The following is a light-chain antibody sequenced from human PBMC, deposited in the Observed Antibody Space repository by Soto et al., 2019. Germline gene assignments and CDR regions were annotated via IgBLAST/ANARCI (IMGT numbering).Light chain of an antibody. J-gene: IGKJ1*01. V-gene: IGKV1-5*03. Sequence: DIQMTQSPSTLSASVGDRVTITCRASQNINTWLAWYQQKPGKAPNLLIYKASTLESGVPSRFNGSGSGTELTLTISSLKTDDFETYYCQQYNSYWTFGPGTKVDIK. CDR2: KAS. CDR3: QQYNSYWT. CDR1: QNINTW.